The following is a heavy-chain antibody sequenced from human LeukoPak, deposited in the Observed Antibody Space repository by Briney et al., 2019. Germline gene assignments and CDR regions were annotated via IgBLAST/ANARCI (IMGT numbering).Heavy chain of an antibody. CDR2: ISYDGSNK. V-gene: IGHV3-30*18. D-gene: IGHD6-19*01. J-gene: IGHJ4*02. CDR1: GFTFSSYG. CDR3: AKLAVAGTDY. Sequence: GRSLRLSCAASGFTFSSYGMHWVRQAPGKGLEWVAVISYDGSNKYYADSVKGRFTISRDNSKNTLYLQMNSLRAEDTAVYYCAKLAVAGTDYRGQGTLVTVSS.